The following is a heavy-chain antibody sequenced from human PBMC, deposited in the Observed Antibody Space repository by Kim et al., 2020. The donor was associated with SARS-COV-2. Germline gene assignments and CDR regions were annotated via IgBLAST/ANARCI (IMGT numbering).Heavy chain of an antibody. V-gene: IGHV3-13*01. D-gene: IGHD6-13*01. CDR3: ARGYSSSWYWAFDI. J-gene: IGHJ3*02. Sequence: YPGSVKGRFTISRENGKNSLYLQMNSLRAGDTAVYYCARGYSSSWYWAFDIWGQGTMVTVSS.